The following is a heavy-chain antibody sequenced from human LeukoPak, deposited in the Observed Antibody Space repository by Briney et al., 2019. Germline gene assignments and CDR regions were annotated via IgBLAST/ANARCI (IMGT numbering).Heavy chain of an antibody. D-gene: IGHD5-18*01. CDR2: IIPVLNLT. CDR1: GGTFSSSA. V-gene: IGHV1-69*04. Sequence: SVKVSCKTSGGTFSSSAITWVRQAPGQGLEWMGRIIPVLNLTSYAQKFQGRVTITADTSTSTVYMELSSLRSEETAVYYCARDQGLTAPPPYGLDVWGQGTTVIVSS. CDR3: ARDQGLTAPPPYGLDV. J-gene: IGHJ6*02.